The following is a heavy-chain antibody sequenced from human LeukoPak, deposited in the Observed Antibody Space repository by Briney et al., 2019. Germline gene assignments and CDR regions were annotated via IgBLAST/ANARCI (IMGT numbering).Heavy chain of an antibody. D-gene: IGHD4-17*01. CDR2: ISRSVGCI. J-gene: IGHJ3*02. V-gene: IGHV3-21*01. Sequence: GGSLRLSCAASGFTFSSYSMNWVRRAPGKGLEWVSSISRSVGCIFYADSVKGRFTISRDKAKNSLSLQMNSLSAEDTAVYYCARDRIVYGDYGDAFDIWGQGTMVTVSS. CDR1: GFTFSSYS. CDR3: ARDRIVYGDYGDAFDI.